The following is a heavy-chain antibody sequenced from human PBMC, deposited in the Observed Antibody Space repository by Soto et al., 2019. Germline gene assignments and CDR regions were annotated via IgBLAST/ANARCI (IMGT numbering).Heavy chain of an antibody. D-gene: IGHD3-10*01. Sequence: GGSLRLSCAASGFTFSSYAMSWVRQAPGKGLEWVSAISGSGGSTYYADSVKGRFTISRDNSKNTLYLQMNSLRAEDTAVYYCAKDPYYARAKGSFDYWGQGTLVTVPQ. J-gene: IGHJ4*02. CDR1: GFTFSSYA. CDR3: AKDPYYARAKGSFDY. V-gene: IGHV3-23*01. CDR2: ISGSGGST.